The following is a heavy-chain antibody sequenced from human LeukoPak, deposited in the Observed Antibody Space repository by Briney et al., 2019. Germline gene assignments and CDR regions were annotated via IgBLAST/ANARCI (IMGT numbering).Heavy chain of an antibody. CDR1: GGSISSYY. D-gene: IGHD6-13*01. J-gene: IGHJ4*02. CDR2: IQYSGST. Sequence: SETLSLTCTVSGGSISSYYWSWIRQPPGKGLEWIGYIQYSGSTNNNPSLKSRVALSVDTSKNQFSLNLSSVTAADTAVYYCARRVSNWQNYFDFWGQGTLVTVPS. V-gene: IGHV4-59*08. CDR3: ARRVSNWQNYFDF.